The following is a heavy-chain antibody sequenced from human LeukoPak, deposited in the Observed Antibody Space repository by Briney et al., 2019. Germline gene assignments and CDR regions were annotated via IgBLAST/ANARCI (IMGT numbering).Heavy chain of an antibody. D-gene: IGHD6-13*01. CDR2: IKEDGSTK. CDR1: GFTFSNSW. Sequence: GGSLRLSCAASGFTFSNSWMTWVRQAPGKGLEWVADIKEDGSTKLYVDSVKGRFTISRDNAKNSLYLQMDSLRVEDTAVYYCARDESIAAAGSFDYWGQGTLVTVSS. J-gene: IGHJ4*02. V-gene: IGHV3-7*01. CDR3: ARDESIAAAGSFDY.